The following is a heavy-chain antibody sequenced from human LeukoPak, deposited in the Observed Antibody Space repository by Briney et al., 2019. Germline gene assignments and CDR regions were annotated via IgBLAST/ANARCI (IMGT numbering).Heavy chain of an antibody. V-gene: IGHV1-2*02. J-gene: IGHJ4*02. CDR1: GYTFTGYY. D-gene: IGHD4-17*01. Sequence: ASVKVSCKASGYTFTGYYMHWVRQAPGQGLEWMGWINPNSGGTNYAQKFQGRVTMTRNTSISTAYMELSSLRSEDTAVYYCARGPWGDYGDYWGQGTLVTVSS. CDR2: INPNSGGT. CDR3: ARGPWGDYGDY.